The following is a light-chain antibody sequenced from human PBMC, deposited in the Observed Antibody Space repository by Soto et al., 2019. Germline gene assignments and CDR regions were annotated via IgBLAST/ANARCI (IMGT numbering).Light chain of an antibody. CDR1: QSVRSSY. J-gene: IGKJ4*01. CDR3: QQYGGSPT. CDR2: GAS. V-gene: IGKV3-20*01. Sequence: EIVLTQSPGTLSLSPGERATLSCRASQSVRSSYLAWYQQKPGQAPRLLIYGASSRATGIPDRFSGSGSGTDFTFTISRLGPEDLAVYYCQQYGGSPTFGGGSKVGIK.